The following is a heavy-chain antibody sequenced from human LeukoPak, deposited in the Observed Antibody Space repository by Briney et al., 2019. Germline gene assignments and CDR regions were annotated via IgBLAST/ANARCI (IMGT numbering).Heavy chain of an antibody. V-gene: IGHV4-59*08. CDR1: GGSISSYY. CDR3: ARYGGSGWVIDN. J-gene: IGHJ4*02. Sequence: SETLSLTFTVSGGSISSYYWTWIRQPPGKGPEWIGYIYYTGATSYNPSLKSRVTISVDTSKKQFSLKLTSVTAADTAVYYCARYGGSGWVIDNWGQGTLVTVSS. CDR2: IYYTGAT. D-gene: IGHD6-19*01.